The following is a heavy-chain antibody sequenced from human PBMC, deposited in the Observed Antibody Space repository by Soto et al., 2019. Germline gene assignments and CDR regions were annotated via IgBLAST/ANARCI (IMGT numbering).Heavy chain of an antibody. V-gene: IGHV3-48*03. CDR1: GFTFSSYE. J-gene: IGHJ4*02. D-gene: IGHD1-26*01. Sequence: GGSLRLSCAASGFTFSSYEMNWVRQAPGKGLEWVSYISSSGSTIYYADSVKGRFTISRDNAKNSLYLQMNSLRAEDTAVYYCARDRYSGSYPFDYWGQGTLVTVSS. CDR2: ISSSGSTI. CDR3: ARDRYSGSYPFDY.